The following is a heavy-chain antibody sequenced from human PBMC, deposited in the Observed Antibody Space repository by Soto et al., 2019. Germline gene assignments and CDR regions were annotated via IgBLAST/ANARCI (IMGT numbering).Heavy chain of an antibody. CDR2: IYSGGST. CDR3: ARVVGYNWNDGWFDP. J-gene: IGHJ5*02. D-gene: IGHD1-1*01. CDR1: GFTVSSNY. Sequence: GGSLSLSCAASGFTVSSNYMSWVRQAPGKGLEWVSVIYSGGSTYYADSVKGRFTISRDNSKNTLYLQMNSLRAEDTAVYYCARVVGYNWNDGWFDPWGQGTLVTVSS. V-gene: IGHV3-66*01.